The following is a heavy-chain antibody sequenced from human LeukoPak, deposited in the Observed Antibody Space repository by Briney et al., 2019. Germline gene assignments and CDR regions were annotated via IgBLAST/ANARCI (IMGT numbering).Heavy chain of an antibody. J-gene: IGHJ4*02. CDR1: RFIFDDYG. V-gene: IGHV3-20*04. CDR2: FKWNGGST. CDR3: ARGNYDFWSGPFDY. Sequence: PGVSLRLSCGASRFIFDDYGMSWARQAPGEGLEWVSGFKWNGGSTGYADSVKGRFTISRDNAKNSLYLQMNSLRAEDTAVYYCARGNYDFWSGPFDYWGQGTLVTVSS. D-gene: IGHD3-3*01.